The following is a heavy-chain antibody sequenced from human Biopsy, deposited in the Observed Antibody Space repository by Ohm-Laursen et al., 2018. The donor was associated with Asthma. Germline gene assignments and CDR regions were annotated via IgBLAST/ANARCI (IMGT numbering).Heavy chain of an antibody. Sequence: SLRLSCSVSRFTYEMHWVRQAPGKGLEWVSGVSWNSGSIDYADSVKGRFTISRDNAKNSLYLQMNSLRGADTALYYCVKDIRLQLWGFDSWGQGTLVTVSS. CDR3: VKDIRLQLWGFDS. CDR1: RFTYE. J-gene: IGHJ4*02. V-gene: IGHV3-9*01. CDR2: VSWNSGSI. D-gene: IGHD6-13*01.